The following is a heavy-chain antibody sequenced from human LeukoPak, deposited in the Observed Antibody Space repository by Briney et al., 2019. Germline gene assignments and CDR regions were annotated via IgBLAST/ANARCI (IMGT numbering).Heavy chain of an antibody. CDR2: INRSGNT. J-gene: IGHJ4*02. D-gene: IGHD3-10*01. Sequence: PSETLSLTCAVYDGSSSNYYWRWIRQPPGRGLEWIGEINRSGNTNYNPSLKSRVTISVDASKNQFSLKLSSVTAADTAVYYCARRDWFGQSDDYWGQGTLVTVSS. CDR3: ARRDWFGQSDDY. V-gene: IGHV4-34*01. CDR1: DGSSSNYY.